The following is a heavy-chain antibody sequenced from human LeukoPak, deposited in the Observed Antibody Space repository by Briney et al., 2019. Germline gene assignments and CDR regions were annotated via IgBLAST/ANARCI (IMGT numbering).Heavy chain of an antibody. CDR3: ARDPSSSRNFDY. V-gene: IGHV3-21*01. J-gene: IGHJ4*02. CDR1: GFTFSSYS. Sequence: GGSLRLSCAASGFTFSSYSMNWVRQAPGKGLEWVLSISSSSSYIYYADSVKGRFTISRDNAKNSLYLQMNSLRAEDTAVYYCARDPSSSRNFDYWGQGTLVTVSS. CDR2: ISSSSSYI. D-gene: IGHD6-13*01.